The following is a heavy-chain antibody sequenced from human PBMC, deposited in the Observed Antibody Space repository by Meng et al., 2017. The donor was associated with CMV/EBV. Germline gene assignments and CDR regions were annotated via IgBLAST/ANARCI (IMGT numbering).Heavy chain of an antibody. Sequence: GESLKISCAASGFTFSSYAMSWVRQAPGKGLEWVSVIYSGGSTYYADSVKGRFTISRDNSKNTLYLQMNSLRAEDTAVYYCARERGRMIVVARGFDAFDIWGQGTMVTVSS. CDR3: ARERGRMIVVARGFDAFDI. CDR1: GFTFSSYA. D-gene: IGHD3-22*01. J-gene: IGHJ3*02. V-gene: IGHV3-66*01. CDR2: IYSGGST.